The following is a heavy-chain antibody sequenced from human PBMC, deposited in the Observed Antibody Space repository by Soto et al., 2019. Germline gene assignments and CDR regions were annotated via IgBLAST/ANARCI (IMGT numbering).Heavy chain of an antibody. Sequence: GGSLRLSCTTSGFTFGGYAMSWVRQAPGKGLEWVGFIRGKAYSGTTEYAASLRGRFTISRDDSKSIAYLQMSSLKAEDTAVYYCAREKKTVETAPTSFDYWGRGXLVTVYS. J-gene: IGHJ4*02. CDR2: IRGKAYSGTT. D-gene: IGHD2-15*01. CDR1: GFTFGGYA. V-gene: IGHV3-49*04. CDR3: AREKKTVETAPTSFDY.